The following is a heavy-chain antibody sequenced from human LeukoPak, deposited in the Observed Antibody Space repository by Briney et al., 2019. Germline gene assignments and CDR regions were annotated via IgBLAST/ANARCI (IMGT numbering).Heavy chain of an antibody. V-gene: IGHV4-39*01. CDR3: ARRKSGYYSYYFDY. Sequence: SETLSLTCTVSGGSLSSSSYYWGWIRQPPGKGLEWIGSIYYSGSTYYNPSLKSRVTISVDTSKNQFSLKLSSVTAAGTAVYYCARRKSGYYSYYFDYWGQGTLVTVSS. J-gene: IGHJ4*02. CDR2: IYYSGST. CDR1: GGSLSSSSYY. D-gene: IGHD3-22*01.